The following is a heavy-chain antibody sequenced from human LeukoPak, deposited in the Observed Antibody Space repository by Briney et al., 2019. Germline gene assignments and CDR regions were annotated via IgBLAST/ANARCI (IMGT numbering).Heavy chain of an antibody. D-gene: IGHD3-10*01. CDR3: AKDRYYYGSGTYPLDY. V-gene: IGHV3-30*18. CDR2: ISYDGNNK. CDR1: GITFSSFG. J-gene: IGHJ4*02. Sequence: GGSLRLSRAASGITFSSFGMHWARQAPGKGLEWLAIISYDGNNKYYADSVKGRFTISRDNSKNTVYLQMNSLRAEDTAVYYCAKDRYYYGSGTYPLDYWGQGTLVTVSS.